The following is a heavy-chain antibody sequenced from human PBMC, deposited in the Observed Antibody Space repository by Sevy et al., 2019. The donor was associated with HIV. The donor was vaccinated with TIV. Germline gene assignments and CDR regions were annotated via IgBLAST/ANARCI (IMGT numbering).Heavy chain of an antibody. CDR2: IYHSGST. J-gene: IGHJ6*02. CDR3: ARQGSETAVSGTQKKYYYYYGMDV. D-gene: IGHD6-19*01. CDR1: GGSITSNSYY. V-gene: IGHV4-39*01. Sequence: SETLSLTCTVSGGSITSNSYYWGWIRQPPGKGLEWIGSIYHSGSTYYNPSLKSRVTISVDTSKNQFSLRLSSVTASDTAVFYCARQGSETAVSGTQKKYYYYYGMDVWGQGTTVTVSS.